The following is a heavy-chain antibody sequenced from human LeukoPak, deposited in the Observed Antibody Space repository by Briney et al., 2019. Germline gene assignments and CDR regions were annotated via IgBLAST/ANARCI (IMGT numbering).Heavy chain of an antibody. CDR3: ARRRGYSGYDSRADAFDI. V-gene: IGHV3-30-3*01. CDR1: GFTFSSYA. Sequence: GGSLRLSCAASGFTFSSYAMHWVRQAPGKGLEWVAVISYDGSNKYYADSVKGRFTISRDNSKNTLYLQMNSLRAEDTAVYYCARRRGYSGYDSRADAFDIWGQGTMVTVSS. J-gene: IGHJ3*02. D-gene: IGHD5-12*01. CDR2: ISYDGSNK.